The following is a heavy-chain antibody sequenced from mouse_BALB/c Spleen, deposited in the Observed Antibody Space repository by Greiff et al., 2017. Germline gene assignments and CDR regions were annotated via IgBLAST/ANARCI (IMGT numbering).Heavy chain of an antibody. V-gene: IGHV1-87*01. Sequence: VKLQESGAELARPGASVKLSCKASGYTFTSYWMQWVKQRPGQGLEWIGAIYPGDGDTRYTQKFKGKATLTADKSSSTAYMQLSSLASEDSAVYYCARERGYGYAWFAYWGQGTLVTVSA. J-gene: IGHJ3*01. D-gene: IGHD2-2*01. CDR1: GYTFTSYW. CDR2: IYPGDGDT. CDR3: ARERGYGYAWFAY.